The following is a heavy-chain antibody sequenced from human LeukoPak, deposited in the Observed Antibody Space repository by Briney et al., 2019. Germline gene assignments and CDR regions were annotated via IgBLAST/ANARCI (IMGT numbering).Heavy chain of an antibody. D-gene: IGHD6-6*01. CDR2: INHSGST. Sequence: SETLSLTCAVYGGSFSGYYWSWIRQPPGKGLEWIGEINHSGSTNYNPSLKSRVTISVDTSKNQFSLKLSSVTAADTAVYYCARLIAALPWGNYFDYWGQGTLVTVSS. CDR3: ARLIAALPWGNYFDY. V-gene: IGHV4-34*01. CDR1: GGSFSGYY. J-gene: IGHJ4*02.